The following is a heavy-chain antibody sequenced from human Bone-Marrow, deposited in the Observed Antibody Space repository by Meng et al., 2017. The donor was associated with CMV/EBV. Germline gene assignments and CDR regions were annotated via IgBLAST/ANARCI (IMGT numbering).Heavy chain of an antibody. CDR1: GFTFSDYY. D-gene: IGHD2-2*02. J-gene: IGHJ4*02. Sequence: GESLKISCAAAGFTFSDYYMSWIRQAPGKGLEWVSYISSSGSTIYYADSVKGRFTISRDNAKNSLYLQMNSLRAEDTAVYYCARTLGYCSSTSCYNFDYWGQGTLVTVSS. CDR2: ISSSGSTI. V-gene: IGHV3-11*01. CDR3: ARTLGYCSSTSCYNFDY.